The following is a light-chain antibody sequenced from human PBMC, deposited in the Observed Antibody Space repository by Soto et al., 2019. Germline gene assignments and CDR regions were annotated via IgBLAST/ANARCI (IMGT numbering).Light chain of an antibody. J-gene: IGLJ2*01. CDR1: SSNVGRNA. V-gene: IGLV1-44*01. Sequence: QAVVTQPPSASGTPGQTVTISCSGSSSNVGRNAVSWYQQLPGMAPKLLVFATNKRPSGVPGRFSGSASGASASLAISGLQSEDEADYYCAAWDDALNGPRFGGGTKVTVL. CDR3: AAWDDALNGPR. CDR2: ATN.